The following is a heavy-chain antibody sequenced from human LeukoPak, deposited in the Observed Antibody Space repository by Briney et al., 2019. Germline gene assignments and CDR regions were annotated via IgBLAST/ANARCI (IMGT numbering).Heavy chain of an antibody. CDR2: FDPEDGET. J-gene: IGHJ5*02. V-gene: IGHV1-24*01. CDR1: GYTLTELS. CDR3: ARHRGYYYDSSGMNH. Sequence: ASVKVSCKVSGYTLTELSMHWVRQAPGKGLEWMGGFDPEDGETIYAQKFQGRVTMTEDTSTDTAYMELRSLRSDDTAVYYCARHRGYYYDSSGMNHWGQGTLVTVSS. D-gene: IGHD3-22*01.